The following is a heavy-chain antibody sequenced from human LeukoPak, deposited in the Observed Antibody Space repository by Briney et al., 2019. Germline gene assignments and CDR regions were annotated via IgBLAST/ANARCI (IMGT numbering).Heavy chain of an antibody. CDR3: AREGGQQLVNDAFDI. CDR2: IIPIFGTA. J-gene: IGHJ3*02. V-gene: IGHV1-69*06. D-gene: IGHD6-13*01. Sequence: GASVKVSCKASGGTFSSYAISWVRQAPGQGLEWMGGIIPIFGTANYAQKFQGRVTITADKSTSTAYMELSSLRSEDTAVYYCAREGGQQLVNDAFDIWGQGTMVTVSS. CDR1: GGTFSSYA.